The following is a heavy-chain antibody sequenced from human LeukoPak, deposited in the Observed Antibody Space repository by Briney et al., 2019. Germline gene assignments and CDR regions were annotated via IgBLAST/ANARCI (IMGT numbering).Heavy chain of an antibody. CDR3: ARAFEYYYDSSGYLGGFDY. CDR2: INPNSGGT. J-gene: IGHJ4*02. Sequence: ASVKVSCKASGYTFTGYYMHWVRQAPGQGLEWMGWINPNSGGTNYAQKFQGRVTMTRDTSISTAYMEPSRLRSDDTAVYYCARAFEYYYDSSGYLGGFDYWGQGTLVTVSS. D-gene: IGHD3-22*01. V-gene: IGHV1-2*02. CDR1: GYTFTGYY.